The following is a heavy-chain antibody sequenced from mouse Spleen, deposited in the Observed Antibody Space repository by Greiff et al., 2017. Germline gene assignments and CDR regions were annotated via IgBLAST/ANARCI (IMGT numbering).Heavy chain of an antibody. D-gene: IGHD2-5*01. Sequence: EVQVVESGGGLVKPGGSLKLSCAASGFTFSSYAMSWVRQTPEKRLEWVATISSGGSYTYYPDSVKGRFTISRDNAKNTLYLQMSSLRSEDTAMYYCARHSNSYYFDYWGQGTTLTVSS. CDR1: GFTFSSYA. CDR2: ISSGGSYT. CDR3: ARHSNSYYFDY. J-gene: IGHJ2*01. V-gene: IGHV5-9-3*01.